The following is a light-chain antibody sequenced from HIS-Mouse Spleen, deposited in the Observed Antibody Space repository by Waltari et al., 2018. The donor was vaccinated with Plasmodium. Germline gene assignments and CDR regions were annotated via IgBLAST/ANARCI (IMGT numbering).Light chain of an antibody. V-gene: IGLV3-27*01. CDR1: VLKKKY. CDR3: YSAADNNLV. Sequence: SYELTQPSSVSVSPGQTARITCSGDVLKKKYARWFQQKPGQAPVLVIYKDSARPSGIPERFSGSSSGTTVTLTISGAQVEDEADYYCYSAADNNLVFGGGTKLTVL. CDR2: KDS. J-gene: IGLJ3*02.